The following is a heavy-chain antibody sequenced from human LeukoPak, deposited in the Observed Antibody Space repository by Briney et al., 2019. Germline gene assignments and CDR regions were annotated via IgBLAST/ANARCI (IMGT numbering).Heavy chain of an antibody. CDR1: GFTVSSNY. CDR3: AREPIYYYDSSGYVDA. J-gene: IGHJ3*01. V-gene: IGHV3-66*02. Sequence: PGGSLRLSCAASGFTVSSNYMSWLRQAPGKGLEWVSVIYSGGSIYYADSVKGRFTISRDNSKNTLYLQMNSLRAEDTAVYYCAREPIYYYDSSGYVDAWGQGTMVIVSS. CDR2: IYSGGSI. D-gene: IGHD3-22*01.